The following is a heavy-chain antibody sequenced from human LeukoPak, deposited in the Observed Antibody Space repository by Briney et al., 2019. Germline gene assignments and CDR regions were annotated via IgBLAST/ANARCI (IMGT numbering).Heavy chain of an antibody. CDR3: ARVPNWNSVNWFDP. V-gene: IGHV3-21*01. CDR1: GFTFSSYW. Sequence: GGSLRLSCAASGFTFSSYWMHWVRRAPGKGLVWVSSISSTSSYIYYADSVKGRFTISRDNAKNSLYLQMNSLRAEDTAVYYCARVPNWNSVNWFDPWGQGTLVTVSS. D-gene: IGHD1-7*01. J-gene: IGHJ5*02. CDR2: ISSTSSYI.